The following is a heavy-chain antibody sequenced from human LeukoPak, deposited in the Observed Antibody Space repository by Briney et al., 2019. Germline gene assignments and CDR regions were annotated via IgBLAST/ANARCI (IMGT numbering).Heavy chain of an antibody. Sequence: GASVKVSCKASGYTFSSYYMHWVRQAPGQGLEWMGIINPSRGSTTYAQKFQGRVTMTRDTSTSTVYMELSSLRSEDTAVYYCARDLGDTYGSVGDFDYWGQGTLVTVSS. J-gene: IGHJ4*02. CDR3: ARDLGDTYGSVGDFDY. D-gene: IGHD3-10*01. CDR2: INPSRGST. V-gene: IGHV1-46*01. CDR1: GYTFSSYY.